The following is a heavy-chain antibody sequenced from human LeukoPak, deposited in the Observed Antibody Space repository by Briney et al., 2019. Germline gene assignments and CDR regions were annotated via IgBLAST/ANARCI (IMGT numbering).Heavy chain of an antibody. V-gene: IGHV3-33*01. J-gene: IGHJ4*02. CDR2: IWYDGSNK. CDR1: GFTFRNHG. CDR3: AREGHCSGGSCYSVDY. D-gene: IGHD2-15*01. Sequence: GGSLRLSCAASGFTFRNHGMHWIRQAPGKGLEWVAIIWYDGSNKYYAASVNGRFTISRDNSKNTLYLQMNSLRDDDTAVYYCAREGHCSGGSCYSVDYWGQGTLVTVSS.